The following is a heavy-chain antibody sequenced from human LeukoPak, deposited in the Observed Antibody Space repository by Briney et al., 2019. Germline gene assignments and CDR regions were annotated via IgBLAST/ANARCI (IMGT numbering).Heavy chain of an antibody. D-gene: IGHD3-22*01. CDR1: GYSISSGYY. CDR2: IYHSGST. Sequence: SETLPLTCTVSGYSISSGYYWGWIRQPPGKGLEWIGSIYHSGSTYYNPSLKSRVTISVDTSKNQFSLKLSSVTAADTAVYYCARAYDSSGYYCDYWGQGTLVTVSS. J-gene: IGHJ4*02. CDR3: ARAYDSSGYYCDY. V-gene: IGHV4-38-2*02.